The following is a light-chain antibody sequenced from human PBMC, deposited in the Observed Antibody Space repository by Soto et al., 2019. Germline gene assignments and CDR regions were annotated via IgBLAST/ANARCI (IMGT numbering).Light chain of an antibody. J-gene: IGKJ3*01. CDR2: GAS. CDR1: QSVSSSY. CDR3: QQYNEWPPT. V-gene: IGKV3-20*01. Sequence: EIVLTQSPGTLSSSPGERPTLSCRASQSVSSSYLAWYQQKPGQAHRXXMYGASRRATGIPDRFSGGGSGTEGTITISSLQSEDGEVYYCQQYNEWPPTFGPGTKVDIK.